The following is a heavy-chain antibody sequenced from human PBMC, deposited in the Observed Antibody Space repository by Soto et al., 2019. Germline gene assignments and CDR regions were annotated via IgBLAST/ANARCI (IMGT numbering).Heavy chain of an antibody. CDR1: GYTFTGYY. Sequence: GASVKVSCKASGYTFTGYYMHWVRQAPGQGLEWMGWISAYNGNTNYAQKLQGRVTMTTDTSTSTAYMELRSLRSDDTAVYYCAREPRDIVVVPAAAYYAFDIWGQGTMVNVSS. CDR3: AREPRDIVVVPAAAYYAFDI. CDR2: ISAYNGNT. V-gene: IGHV1-18*04. D-gene: IGHD2-2*01. J-gene: IGHJ3*02.